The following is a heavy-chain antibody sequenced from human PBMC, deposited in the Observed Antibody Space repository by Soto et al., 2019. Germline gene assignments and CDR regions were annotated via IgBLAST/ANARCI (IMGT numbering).Heavy chain of an antibody. CDR1: GYSFTTFW. CDR3: VTGYYLLRPGTDVRMGYYHGLHV. CDR2: IYPGDSDT. D-gene: IGHD3-9*01. V-gene: IGHV5-51*01. J-gene: IGHJ6*02. Sequence: GESLKISCKGFGYSFTTFWIGWVRQMPGKGLEWMGFIYPGDSDTRYRPSFQGPVTISADKSISTAYLQWSSMQGSHSARYFCVTGYYLLRPGTDVRMGYYHGLHVWGQGATVTVSS.